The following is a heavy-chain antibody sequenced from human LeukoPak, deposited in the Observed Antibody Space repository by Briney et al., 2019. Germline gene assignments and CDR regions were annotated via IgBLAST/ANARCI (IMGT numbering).Heavy chain of an antibody. D-gene: IGHD1-26*01. CDR2: IDKKDKGYATAT. J-gene: IGHJ5*02. CDR3: TRDSGTYNWFDP. Sequence: GGSLKLSCAASGFTFSGSAIHWVRQSSGKGLDWVGQIDKKDKGYATATAYAASVKGRFTISRDDSINTAYLQMKSLKTEDTVLYYCTRDSGTYNWFDPWGQGTLVTVSS. V-gene: IGHV3-73*01. CDR1: GFTFSGSA.